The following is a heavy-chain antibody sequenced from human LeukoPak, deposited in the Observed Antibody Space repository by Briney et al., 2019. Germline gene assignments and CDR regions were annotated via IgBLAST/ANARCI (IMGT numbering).Heavy chain of an antibody. CDR2: IYYSGST. D-gene: IGHD6-13*01. V-gene: IGHV4-59*11. Sequence: PSETLSLTCTVSGGSISSHYWSWIRQPPGKGLEWIGYIYYSGSTNYNPSLKSRDTISVDTSKNQFSLKLSSVTAADTAVYYCARGVPPIYRRWAAADNWFDPWGQGTLVTVSS. J-gene: IGHJ5*02. CDR3: ARGVPPIYRRWAAADNWFDP. CDR1: GGSISSHY.